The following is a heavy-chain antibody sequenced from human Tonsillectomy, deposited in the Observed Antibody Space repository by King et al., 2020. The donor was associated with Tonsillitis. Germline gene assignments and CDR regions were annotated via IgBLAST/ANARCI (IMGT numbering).Heavy chain of an antibody. Sequence: QLQESGPGLVKPSETLSLTCTVSGYSISSGYYWGWIRQPPGKGLEWIGSIYHSGSTYYNPSLKSRVTIPVDTSKNQFSLKLSPVTAADTAVYYCARAIRGYRYGSFDYWGQGTLVTVSS. CDR3: ARAIRGYRYGSFDY. CDR2: IYHSGST. CDR1: GYSISSGYY. V-gene: IGHV4-38-2*02. J-gene: IGHJ4*02. D-gene: IGHD5-18*01.